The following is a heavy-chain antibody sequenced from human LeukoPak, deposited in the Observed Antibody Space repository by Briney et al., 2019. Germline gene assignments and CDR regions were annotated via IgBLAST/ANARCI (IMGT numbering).Heavy chain of an antibody. V-gene: IGHV4-34*01. Sequence: SETLSLTCAVSGGTFTNYYWSWIRQPPGKGLEWIGEISESGNTHFHPSFQSRVTISLDTSTNHSFLKMTSVTAADTAVYCCARVSITGTSTDRWGQGTLVTVSS. D-gene: IGHD1-7*01. J-gene: IGHJ5*02. CDR2: ISESGNT. CDR3: ARVSITGTSTDR. CDR1: GGTFTNYY.